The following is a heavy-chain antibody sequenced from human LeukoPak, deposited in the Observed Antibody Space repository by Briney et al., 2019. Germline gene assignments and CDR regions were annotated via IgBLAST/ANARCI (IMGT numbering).Heavy chain of an antibody. CDR3: ARVVNNYESSGVFDY. Sequence: GRSLRLSCAASGFTFSNYGMHWVRPAPGRGLEWGAVIWYDESNNYYADSVKGRFTISRDNSKNTLHLQMNSLRAEDTAVYYCARVVNNYESSGVFDYWGQGTLVTVSS. V-gene: IGHV3-33*01. D-gene: IGHD3-22*01. J-gene: IGHJ4*02. CDR1: GFTFSNYG. CDR2: IWYDESNN.